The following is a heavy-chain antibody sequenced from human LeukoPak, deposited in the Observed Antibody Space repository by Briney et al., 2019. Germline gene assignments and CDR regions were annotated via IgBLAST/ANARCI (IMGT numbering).Heavy chain of an antibody. CDR2: IKHSGST. CDR3: AISLVGQQLVRGQWFQR. Sequence: PSETLSLTCAVYGGSFSGDYWSLISAPPGMGLEWTGEIKHSGSTNYNPSLKSRFTISVDTSKNQFSLKLSCVTAASTPWYYCAISLVGQQLVRGQWFQRWGQGSLFSVSS. CDR1: GGSFSGDY. D-gene: IGHD6-13*01. V-gene: IGHV4-34*01. J-gene: IGHJ1*01.